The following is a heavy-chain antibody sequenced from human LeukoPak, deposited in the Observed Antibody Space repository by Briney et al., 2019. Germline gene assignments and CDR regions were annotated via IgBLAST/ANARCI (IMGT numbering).Heavy chain of an antibody. J-gene: IGHJ4*02. CDR1: GYSISSGYY. D-gene: IGHD3-3*01. CDR3: ARLLRRTIFGVVPIGYYFDY. V-gene: IGHV4-38-2*01. CDR2: IYHSGST. Sequence: SETLSLTCAVSGYSISSGYYWGWIRQPPGKGLEWIGSIYHSGSTYYNPSLKSRVTISVDTSKNQFSLKLSSLTAADTAVYYCARLLRRTIFGVVPIGYYFDYWGQGTLVTVSS.